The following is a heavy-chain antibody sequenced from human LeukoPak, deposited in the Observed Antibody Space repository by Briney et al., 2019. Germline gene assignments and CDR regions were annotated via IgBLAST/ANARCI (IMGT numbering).Heavy chain of an antibody. J-gene: IGHJ3*02. Sequence: SGTLSLTCTVSGGSISSYYWSWIRQPPGKGLEWIGYIYYSGSTNYNPSLKSRVTIPVDTSKNQFSLKLSSVTAADTAVYYCARMPGDAFDIWGPGTMVTVSS. CDR2: IYYSGST. CDR1: GGSISSYY. D-gene: IGHD2-2*01. CDR3: ARMPGDAFDI. V-gene: IGHV4-59*01.